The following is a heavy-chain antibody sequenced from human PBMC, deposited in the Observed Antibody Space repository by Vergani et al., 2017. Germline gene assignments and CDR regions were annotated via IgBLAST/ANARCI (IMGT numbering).Heavy chain of an antibody. J-gene: IGHJ5*02. V-gene: IGHV4-59*01. CDR2: MYHSGST. D-gene: IGHD3-10*01. CDR1: GGSMSGYY. CDR3: GRVADFYGLGSRLLDL. Sequence: QVQLQESGPGLVKPSETLSLTCSVSGGSMSGYYWSWIRQPPGKELEWIGYMYHSGSTNYNPSLETRVTISGDTSKNQFSLKLNSVTAADTAVYYCGRVADFYGLGSRLLDLWGQGILVTDSS.